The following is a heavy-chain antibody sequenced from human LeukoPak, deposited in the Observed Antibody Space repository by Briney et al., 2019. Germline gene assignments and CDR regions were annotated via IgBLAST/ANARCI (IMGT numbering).Heavy chain of an antibody. CDR1: GGSISSYY. CDR2: IYYSGST. CDR3: ARHARYYYGSGSYFDY. Sequence: SETLSLTCTVSGGSISSYYWSWIRQPPGKGLEWIGYIYYSGSTNYNPSLKSRVTISVDTSKNQFSLKLSSVTAADTAVYYCARHARYYYGSGSYFDYWGQGTLVTVSS. V-gene: IGHV4-59*08. J-gene: IGHJ4*02. D-gene: IGHD3-10*01.